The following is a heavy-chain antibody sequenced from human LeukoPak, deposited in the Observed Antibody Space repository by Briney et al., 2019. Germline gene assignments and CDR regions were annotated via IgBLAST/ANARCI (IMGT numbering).Heavy chain of an antibody. J-gene: IGHJ2*01. CDR1: GGSISSYY. Sequence: SETLSLTCTVSGGSISSYYWSWIRQPPGKGLEWIRYIYYSGSTNYNPSLKSRVTISVDTSKNQFSLKVTSVTAADTAVYYCARAANWGSKGYYWYFDLWGRGTLVTVSS. CDR3: ARAANWGSKGYYWYFDL. V-gene: IGHV4-59*08. D-gene: IGHD7-27*01. CDR2: IYYSGST.